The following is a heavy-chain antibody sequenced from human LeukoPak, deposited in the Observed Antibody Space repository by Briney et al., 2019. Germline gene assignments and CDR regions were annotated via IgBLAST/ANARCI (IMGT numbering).Heavy chain of an antibody. CDR3: ARDPSMFGVVIKVLTEADRGY. CDR1: GLTFSSYG. V-gene: IGHV3-33*01. J-gene: IGHJ4*02. D-gene: IGHD3-3*01. CDR2: IWYDGSKK. Sequence: PGGSLRLSCAASGLTFSSYGIHWVRQAPGKGLEWVAVIWYDGSKKYYADSVKGRFTISRDDSKNTLYLQMNSLRAEDTAVYYCARDPSMFGVVIKVLTEADRGYWGQGTLVTVSS.